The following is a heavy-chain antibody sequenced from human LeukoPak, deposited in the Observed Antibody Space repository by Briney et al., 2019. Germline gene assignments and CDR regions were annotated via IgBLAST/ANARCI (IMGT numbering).Heavy chain of an antibody. Sequence: AXVKVSCKASGYTFTGYYMHWVRQAPGQGLEWMGWINPNSGGTNYAQKFQGRVTMTRDTSISTAYMELSRLRSDDTAVYYCARDGGYYCSGGSCPIDYWGQGTLVTVSS. CDR1: GYTFTGYY. CDR3: ARDGGYYCSGGSCPIDY. J-gene: IGHJ4*02. CDR2: INPNSGGT. D-gene: IGHD2-15*01. V-gene: IGHV1-2*02.